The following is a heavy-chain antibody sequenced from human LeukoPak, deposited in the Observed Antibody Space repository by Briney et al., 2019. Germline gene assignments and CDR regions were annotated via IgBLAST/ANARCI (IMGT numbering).Heavy chain of an antibody. CDR2: INSDGSST. J-gene: IGHJ3*02. CDR3: ARGHLLGDAFDI. V-gene: IGHV3-74*01. D-gene: IGHD3-10*01. CDR1: GFTFSSYW. Sequence: GGSLRLSCAASGFTFSSYWMHWVRQAPGKGLVWVSRINSDGSSTSYADSVKGRFTISRDNAKNTLYLQMNSLRAEDTAVYYSARGHLLGDAFDIWGQGTMVTVSS.